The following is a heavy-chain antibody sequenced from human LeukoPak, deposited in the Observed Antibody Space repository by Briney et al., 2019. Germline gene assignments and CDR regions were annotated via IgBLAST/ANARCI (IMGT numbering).Heavy chain of an antibody. CDR1: GFTFSSYA. D-gene: IGHD2-2*02. Sequence: GRSLRLSCAASGFTFSSYAMHWVRQAPGKGLEWVAVISYDGSNKYYADSVKGRFTISRDNSKNTLYLQMNSLRAEDTAVYYCARDIGDIVLVPAAIGFDYWGQGTLVTVSS. CDR3: ARDIGDIVLVPAAIGFDY. CDR2: ISYDGSNK. J-gene: IGHJ4*02. V-gene: IGHV3-30-3*01.